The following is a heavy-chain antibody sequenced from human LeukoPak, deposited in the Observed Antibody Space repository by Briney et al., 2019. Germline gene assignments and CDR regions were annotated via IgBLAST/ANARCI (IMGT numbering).Heavy chain of an antibody. CDR2: IYYSGST. CDR3: ARRALRSSRSYMDV. Sequence: SETLSFTCTVSGGSISSSSYYWGWIRQPPGKGLEWIGSIYYSGSTYYNPSLKSRVTISVDTSKNQFSLKLSSVTAADTAVYYCARRALRSSRSYMDVWGKGTTVTVS. D-gene: IGHD3-3*01. CDR1: GGSISSSSYY. V-gene: IGHV4-39*01. J-gene: IGHJ6*03.